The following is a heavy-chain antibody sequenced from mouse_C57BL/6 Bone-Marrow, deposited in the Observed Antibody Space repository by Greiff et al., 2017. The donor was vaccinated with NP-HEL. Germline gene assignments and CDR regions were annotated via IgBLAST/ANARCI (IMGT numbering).Heavy chain of an antibody. CDR1: GFTFTDYY. CDR3: ARSIYYDYADDPFYAMDY. CDR2: IRNKANGYTT. D-gene: IGHD2-4*01. V-gene: IGHV7-3*01. Sequence: VQLKESGGGLVQPGGSLSLSCAASGFTFTDYYMSLVRQPPGKALEWLGFIRNKANGYTTEYSASVKGRFTISRDNSQSILYLQMNALRAEDSATYYCARSIYYDYADDPFYAMDYWGQGTSVTVSS. J-gene: IGHJ4*01.